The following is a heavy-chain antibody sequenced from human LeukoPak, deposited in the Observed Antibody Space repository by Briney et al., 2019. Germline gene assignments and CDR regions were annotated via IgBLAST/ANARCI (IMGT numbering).Heavy chain of an antibody. D-gene: IGHD6-19*01. Sequence: GGSLRLSCAASGFTFSRYWKHWVRQAPGKGLEWVANINQDGSEKYYVDSVKGRFTISRDNAKNSLFLQMNSLRAVDTAVYYCARDDYNSGSYSYFDYWGQGTLVTVSS. V-gene: IGHV3-7*01. J-gene: IGHJ4*02. CDR2: INQDGSEK. CDR1: GFTFSRYW. CDR3: ARDDYNSGSYSYFDY.